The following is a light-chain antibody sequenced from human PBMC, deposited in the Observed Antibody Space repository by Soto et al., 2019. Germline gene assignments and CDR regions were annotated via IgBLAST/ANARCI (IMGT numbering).Light chain of an antibody. Sequence: QSALTQPASVSGSPGQSITISCTGTSSDIGGHNFVSWYQQHPGKAPKLMIYEVSNRPSGVSSRFSGSKSGNTASLTNSGLQAEDEADYYCSSYTNNQRVFGGGTKLTVL. J-gene: IGLJ3*02. CDR3: SSYTNNQRV. V-gene: IGLV2-14*01. CDR1: SSDIGGHNF. CDR2: EVS.